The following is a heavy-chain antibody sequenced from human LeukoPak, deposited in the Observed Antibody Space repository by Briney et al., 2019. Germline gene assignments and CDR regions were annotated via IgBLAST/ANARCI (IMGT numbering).Heavy chain of an antibody. J-gene: IGHJ4*02. CDR1: GGPISTYY. Sequence: PSETLSLTCTVSGGPISTYYWSWIRLPPGKGLEWIGYIYYTGATYYNPSLKSRVTISLDTSKNHFSLKLSSVTAADAAVYYCARAGYSYGTGYYFDYWGQGALVTVSS. V-gene: IGHV4-59*01. CDR3: ARAGYSYGTGYYFDY. CDR2: IYYTGAT. D-gene: IGHD5-18*01.